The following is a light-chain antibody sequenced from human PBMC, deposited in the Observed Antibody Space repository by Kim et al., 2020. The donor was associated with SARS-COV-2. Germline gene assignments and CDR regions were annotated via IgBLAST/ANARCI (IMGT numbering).Light chain of an antibody. Sequence: IHITHSPSSLSASVGDGVTITCRASQGISNHLAWYQQKPGKAPKLLIYAASALQSGVPSRFSGSGSGTDFTLTISSLQPEDVATYYCQKYNSAPWTFGQGTKVDIK. CDR3: QKYNSAPWT. CDR2: AAS. J-gene: IGKJ1*01. V-gene: IGKV1-27*01. CDR1: QGISNH.